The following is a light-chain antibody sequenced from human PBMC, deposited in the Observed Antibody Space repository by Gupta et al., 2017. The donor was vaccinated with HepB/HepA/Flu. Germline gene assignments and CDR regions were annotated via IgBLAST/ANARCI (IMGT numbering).Light chain of an antibody. J-gene: IGLJ1*01. V-gene: IGLV3-19*01. Sequence: SSELTQDPAVSVALGQTVRITCQGDSLRSYYGSWYQQKAGQAPVLVIYGKNNRPSGIPDRFSGSSLGNTASLIITGAQAEEEADYYCNSRDSSGNHYVFGTGTKVTVL. CDR1: SLRSYY. CDR3: NSRDSSGNHYV. CDR2: GKN.